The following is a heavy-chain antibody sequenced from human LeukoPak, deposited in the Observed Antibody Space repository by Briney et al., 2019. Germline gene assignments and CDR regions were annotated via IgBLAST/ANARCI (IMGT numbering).Heavy chain of an antibody. J-gene: IGHJ6*02. V-gene: IGHV1-69*13. Sequence: ASVKVSCKASGGTFSSYAISWVRQAPGQGLEWMGGIIPIFGTANYAQKFQGRVTITADESTSTAYMELSSLRSEDTAVYYCARVTMDLYYYGMDVWGQGTTVTVSS. CDR3: ARVTMDLYYYGMDV. CDR2: IIPIFGTA. CDR1: GGTFSSYA. D-gene: IGHD3-10*01.